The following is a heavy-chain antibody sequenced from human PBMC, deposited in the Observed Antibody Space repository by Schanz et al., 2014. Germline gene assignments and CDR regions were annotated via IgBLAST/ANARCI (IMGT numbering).Heavy chain of an antibody. D-gene: IGHD3-10*01. CDR1: GFTFSSYA. CDR2: ISGSGGST. J-gene: IGHJ3*02. CDR3: AKGRFGELRAFDS. Sequence: EVQLLESGGGLVQPGGSLRLSCAASGFTFSSYAMSWVRQAPGKGLEWVSAISGSGGSTYYADSVKGRFTISRDNAKNSLYLQMNSLRAEDTAVYYCAKGRFGELRAFDSWGQGTMVTVSS. V-gene: IGHV3-23*01.